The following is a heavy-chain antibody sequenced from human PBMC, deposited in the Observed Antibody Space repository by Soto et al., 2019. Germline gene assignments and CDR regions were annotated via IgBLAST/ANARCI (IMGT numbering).Heavy chain of an antibody. J-gene: IGHJ6*02. CDR3: GRHGPGFFYDNSDYYYSAMAV. CDR2: IHSGDSNA. CDR1: GYSFSTSS. Sequence: GESLKISCKGSGYSFSTSSIGWVRQMPGKGLEWIGNIHSGDSNARYSPSFQGQVTISVDKSISTTYLEWSSLKATDTAMYYCGRHGPGFFYDNSDYYYSAMAVWGQGTTVTVP. V-gene: IGHV5-51*01. D-gene: IGHD3-22*01.